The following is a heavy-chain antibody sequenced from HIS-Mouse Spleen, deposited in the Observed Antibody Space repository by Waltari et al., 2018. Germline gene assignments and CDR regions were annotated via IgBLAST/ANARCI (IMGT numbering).Heavy chain of an antibody. CDR3: ARGHDYSNYFDY. CDR1: GYTFHSYA. V-gene: IGHV1-8*01. D-gene: IGHD4-4*01. J-gene: IGHJ4*02. CDR2: MNPNSGNT. Sequence: QVQLVQSGAEVKKPGASVKVSCKASGYTFHSYAINWVRQATGQGLEWMGWMNPNSGNTGYAQKFQGRVTMTRNTSISTAYMELSSLRSEDTAVYYCARGHDYSNYFDYWGQGTLVTVSS.